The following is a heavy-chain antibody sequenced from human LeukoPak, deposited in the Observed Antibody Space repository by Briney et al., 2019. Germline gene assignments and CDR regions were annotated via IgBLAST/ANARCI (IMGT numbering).Heavy chain of an antibody. CDR1: GFTFSSYS. CDR3: ARDKWLPKIHSFAY. J-gene: IGHJ4*02. Sequence: PGGSLRLSCAASGFTFSSYSMNWVRQAPGKGLEWVSSISSSSSYIYYADSVKGRFTVSRDNAKNSVYLQMNSLRAEDTAVYYCARDKWLPKIHSFAYWGQGPLSPSPQ. V-gene: IGHV3-21*01. CDR2: ISSSSSYI. D-gene: IGHD5-12*01.